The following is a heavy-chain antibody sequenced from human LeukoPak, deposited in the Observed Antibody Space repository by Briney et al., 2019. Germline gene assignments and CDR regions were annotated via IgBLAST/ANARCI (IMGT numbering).Heavy chain of an antibody. D-gene: IGHD5-12*01. CDR3: TRDISGYEANTFDY. CDR1: GFTFSNSW. J-gene: IGHJ4*02. CDR2: IRQDGSEK. Sequence: GGSLRLSCAASGFTFSNSWMTWVRQAPGKGLEWVANIRQDGSEKYYVDSVKGRFTISRDNAKNTLYLQMNSLRAEDTAVYYCTRDISGYEANTFDYWGQGTLVTVSS. V-gene: IGHV3-7*01.